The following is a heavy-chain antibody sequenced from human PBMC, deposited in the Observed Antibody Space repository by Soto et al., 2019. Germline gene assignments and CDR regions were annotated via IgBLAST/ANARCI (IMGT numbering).Heavy chain of an antibody. D-gene: IGHD4-17*01. CDR2: IIPIFGTA. CDR3: ARVSQMTTVTTWWTWGYFQH. CDR1: GGTFSSYA. V-gene: IGHV1-69*12. J-gene: IGHJ1*01. Sequence: QVQLVQSGAEVKKPGSSVKVSCKASGGTFSSYAISWVRQAPGQGLEWMGGIIPIFGTANYAQKFQGRVTITADESTSTAYMELSSLRSEDTAVYYCARVSQMTTVTTWWTWGYFQHWGQGTLVTVSS.